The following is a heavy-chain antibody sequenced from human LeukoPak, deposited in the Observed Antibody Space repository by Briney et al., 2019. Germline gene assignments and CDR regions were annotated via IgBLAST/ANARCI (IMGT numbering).Heavy chain of an antibody. D-gene: IGHD4-17*01. Sequence: GRSLRLSCAASGFTFSSFGMHWVRQAPGKGLEWVAIIWSDGSNKYYADSVKGRFTISRDNSKNTLFLQMNSLRAEDTAVYYCAGDFLSVYGDRGGLDYWGQGTLVTVSS. CDR1: GFTFSSFG. J-gene: IGHJ4*02. CDR3: AGDFLSVYGDRGGLDY. CDR2: IWSDGSNK. V-gene: IGHV3-33*01.